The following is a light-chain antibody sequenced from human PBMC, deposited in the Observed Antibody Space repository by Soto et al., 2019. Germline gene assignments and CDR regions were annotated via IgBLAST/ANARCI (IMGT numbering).Light chain of an antibody. J-gene: IGKJ2*02. CDR3: MRGTHWPPWT. CDR1: QSLVYSDGNTY. Sequence: DVVMTQSPLSLPVTLGQPASISCRSSQSLVYSDGNTYLNWFQQRPGQSPRRLIYKVSNRDSGVPDRFSGSGSGTDFTLKISRVEAEDVGVYYCMRGTHWPPWTFGQGTKLEIK. V-gene: IGKV2-30*01. CDR2: KVS.